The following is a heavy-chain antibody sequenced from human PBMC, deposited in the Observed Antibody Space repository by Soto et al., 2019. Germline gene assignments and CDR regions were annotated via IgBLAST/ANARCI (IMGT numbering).Heavy chain of an antibody. J-gene: IGHJ4*02. CDR3: ARAWGLYFDY. V-gene: IGHV4-59*01. CDR1: GGTISSYC. Sequence: SETLSLTCTVAGGTISSYCWSWIRQPPGKGLEWIGYIYYSGSTNYNPSLKSRVTISVDTSKNQFSLKLSSVTAADTAVYYCARAWGLYFDYWGQGTLVTVSS. CDR2: IYYSGST. D-gene: IGHD3-16*01.